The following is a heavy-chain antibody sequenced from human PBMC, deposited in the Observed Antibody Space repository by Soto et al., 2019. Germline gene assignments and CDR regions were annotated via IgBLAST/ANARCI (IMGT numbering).Heavy chain of an antibody. Sequence: PGGSLRLSCAASGFTFSSYSMNWVRQAPGKGLEWVSSISSSSSYIYYADSVKGRFTISRDNAKNSLYLQMNSLRAEDTAVYYCARLPTPFSSHGTFDIWGKGTMVTVSS. V-gene: IGHV3-21*01. CDR3: ARLPTPFSSHGTFDI. D-gene: IGHD6-13*01. J-gene: IGHJ3*02. CDR1: GFTFSSYS. CDR2: ISSSSSYI.